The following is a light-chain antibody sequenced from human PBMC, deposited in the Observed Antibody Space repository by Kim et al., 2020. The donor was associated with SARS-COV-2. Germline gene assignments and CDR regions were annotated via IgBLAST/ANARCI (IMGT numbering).Light chain of an antibody. CDR1: SSNIGSNI. V-gene: IGLV1-44*01. CDR2: SNN. CDR3: AAWDDSLNGWV. J-gene: IGLJ3*02. Sequence: ELTQPPSASGTPGQRVTISCSGSSSNIGSNIVNWYQQLPGTAPKLLIYSNNQRPSGVPDRFSGSKFGTSASLAISGLQSEDEADYYCAAWDDSLNGWVFGGGTQLAVL.